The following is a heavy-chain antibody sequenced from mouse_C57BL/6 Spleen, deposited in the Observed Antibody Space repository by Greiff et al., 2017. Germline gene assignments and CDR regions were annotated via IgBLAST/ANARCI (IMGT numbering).Heavy chain of an antibody. CDR3: AREGYGTNYFDY. CDR2: ISYSGST. J-gene: IGHJ2*01. CDR1: GYSITSGYD. V-gene: IGHV3-1*01. D-gene: IGHD2-1*01. Sequence: VQLQQSGPGMVKPSPSLSLTCTVTGYSITSGYDWHWIRHFPGNKLEWMGYISYSGSTNYNPSLKSRISITHDTSKNHFFLKLNSVTTEDTATYYCAREGYGTNYFDYWGQGTTLTVSS.